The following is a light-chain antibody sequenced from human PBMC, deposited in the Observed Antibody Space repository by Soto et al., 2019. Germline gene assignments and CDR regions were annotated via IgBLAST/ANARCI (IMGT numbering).Light chain of an antibody. V-gene: IGKV3-20*01. CDR3: QQYRSWPS. J-gene: IGKJ5*01. Sequence: EIVLTQSPGTLSLSPGERATLSCRASQSVSSSYLAWYQQKPGQAPRLLIYDASNRATGVPARFSGSGSVTDFTLTISSLVPEDFAVYYCQQYRSWPSFGQGTRLEIK. CDR1: QSVSSSY. CDR2: DAS.